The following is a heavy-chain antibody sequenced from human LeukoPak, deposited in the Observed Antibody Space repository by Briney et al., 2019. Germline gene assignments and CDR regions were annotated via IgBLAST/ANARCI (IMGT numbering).Heavy chain of an antibody. CDR1: GFTFSSYG. Sequence: GGSLRLSCAASGFTFSSYGMHWVRQAPGKGLEWVAFIRYDGSNKYYADSVKGRFTISRDNSKNTLYLQMNSLRAEDTAVYYCAKDGDQLTTFDYWGQGTLVTVS. D-gene: IGHD2-2*01. CDR2: IRYDGSNK. J-gene: IGHJ4*02. V-gene: IGHV3-30*02. CDR3: AKDGDQLTTFDY.